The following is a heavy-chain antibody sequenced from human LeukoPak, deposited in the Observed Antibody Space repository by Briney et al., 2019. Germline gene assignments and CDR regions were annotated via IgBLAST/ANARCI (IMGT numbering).Heavy chain of an antibody. V-gene: IGHV4-39*07. Sequence: SGTLSLTCTVSGGSISSSSYYWGWIRQPPGKGLEWIGSIYYSGSTYYNPSLKSRVTISVDTSKNQFSLKLSSVTAADTAVYYCARDIPVEMATIGWGQGTLVTVSS. CDR3: ARDIPVEMATIG. CDR2: IYYSGST. J-gene: IGHJ4*02. D-gene: IGHD5-24*01. CDR1: GGSISSSSYY.